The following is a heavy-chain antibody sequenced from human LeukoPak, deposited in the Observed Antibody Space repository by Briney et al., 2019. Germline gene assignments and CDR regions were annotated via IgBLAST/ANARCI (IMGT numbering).Heavy chain of an antibody. Sequence: ASVKISCKVSGYTLTELSMHWVRQAPGKGLEWRGGFDPEDGETIYAQKFQGRVTMTEDTSTDTAYMELSSLRSEDTAVYYCAIVMVRGSLRSYYFDYWGQGTLVTVSS. CDR3: AIVMVRGSLRSYYFDY. D-gene: IGHD3-10*01. J-gene: IGHJ4*02. V-gene: IGHV1-24*01. CDR2: FDPEDGET. CDR1: GYTLTELS.